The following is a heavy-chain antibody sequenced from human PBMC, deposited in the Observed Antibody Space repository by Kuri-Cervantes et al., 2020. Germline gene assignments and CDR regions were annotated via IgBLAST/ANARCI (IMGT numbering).Heavy chain of an antibody. CDR2: ISSSSSTI. V-gene: IGHV3-48*01. D-gene: IGHD6-13*01. CDR1: GFSFSRYS. CDR3: ARDLDSSSLLDY. Sequence: GGSLRLSCAASGFSFSRYSLNWVRQAPGKGLEWVSYISSSSSTIYYADSVKGRFTISRGNSKNTLYLQMNSLRAEDTAVYYCARDLDSSSLLDYWGQGTLVTVSS. J-gene: IGHJ4*02.